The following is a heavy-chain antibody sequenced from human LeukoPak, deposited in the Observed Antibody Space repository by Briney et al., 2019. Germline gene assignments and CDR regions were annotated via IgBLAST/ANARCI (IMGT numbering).Heavy chain of an antibody. CDR1: GGSFSDYY. CDR2: INHGGTT. V-gene: IGHV4-34*01. CDR3: AASAAPLDV. J-gene: IGHJ6*04. D-gene: IGHD2-2*01. Sequence: SETLSLTCAVSGGSFSDYYWIWIRQPPGKGLEWIGEINHGGTTNYNPSLKSRVTISVDTSKNQFSLKLSSVTAADTAVYYCAASAAPLDVWGKGTTVTVSS.